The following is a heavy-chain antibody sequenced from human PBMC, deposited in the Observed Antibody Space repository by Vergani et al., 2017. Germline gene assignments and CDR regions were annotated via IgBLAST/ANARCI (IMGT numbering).Heavy chain of an antibody. Sequence: QVQLVQSGAEVKKPGASVKVSCKASGYTFTSYDINWVRQATGQGLEWMGWTNPNSGNTGYAQKFQGRVTMTRNTSISTAYMELSSLRSEDTAVYYCARATFYYDFWSGYYSGYMDVWGKGTTVTVSS. D-gene: IGHD3-3*01. CDR2: TNPNSGNT. CDR3: ARATFYYDFWSGYYSGYMDV. J-gene: IGHJ6*03. CDR1: GYTFTSYD. V-gene: IGHV1-8*01.